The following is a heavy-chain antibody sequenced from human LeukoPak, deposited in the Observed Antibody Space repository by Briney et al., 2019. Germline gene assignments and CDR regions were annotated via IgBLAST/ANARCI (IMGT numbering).Heavy chain of an antibody. J-gene: IGHJ3*02. CDR2: INPSGGST. CDR1: GYTFTSYY. Sequence: ASVKVSCKASGYTFTSYYMHWVRQAPGQGLEWMGIINPSGGSTSYAQKFQGRVTMTTDTSTSTAYMELRSLRSDDTAVYYCAREITIFGVYDAFDIWGQGTMVTVSS. V-gene: IGHV1-46*01. D-gene: IGHD3-3*01. CDR3: AREITIFGVYDAFDI.